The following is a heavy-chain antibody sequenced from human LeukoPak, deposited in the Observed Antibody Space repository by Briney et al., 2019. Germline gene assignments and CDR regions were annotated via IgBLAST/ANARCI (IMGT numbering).Heavy chain of an antibody. D-gene: IGHD6-6*01. Sequence: GGSLRLSCAASGFTFSRYSMSWFRLAPGKGLEWVSSISTSSLYIHYADSLKGRFTISRHNAKNSLYLQMDSLRAEDTALYYCVRDESNLPGASSSFVYWGQGARVTVSS. CDR3: VRDESNLPGASSSFVY. CDR2: ISTSSLYI. CDR1: GFTFSRYS. V-gene: IGHV3-21*01. J-gene: IGHJ4*02.